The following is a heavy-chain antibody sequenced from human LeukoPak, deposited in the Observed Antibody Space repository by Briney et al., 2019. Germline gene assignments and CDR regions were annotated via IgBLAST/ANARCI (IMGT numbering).Heavy chain of an antibody. D-gene: IGHD4-17*01. CDR2: ISSSSSYI. Sequence: GGSLRLSCAASGFTISSYSMNWVRQAPGKGLEWVSSISSSSSYIYYADSVKGRFTISRDNAKNSLYLQMNSLRAEDTAVYYCARAPSTVTTKANWFGPWGQGTLVTVSS. CDR3: ARAPSTVTTKANWFGP. J-gene: IGHJ5*02. V-gene: IGHV3-21*01. CDR1: GFTISSYS.